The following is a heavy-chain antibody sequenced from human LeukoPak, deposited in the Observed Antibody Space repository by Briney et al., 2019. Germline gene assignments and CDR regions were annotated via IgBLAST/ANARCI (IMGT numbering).Heavy chain of an antibody. V-gene: IGHV3-74*01. CDR1: GFTFSNYW. J-gene: IGHJ3*02. Sequence: PGGSLRLSCAASGFTFSNYWMHWVRQAPGKGLVWVSRISSDESITSYADSVKGRFTISRDNTKNTLFLQMNGLRAEDTAVYYCARTIEARIAAAVNDAFDIWGQGQWSPSLQ. CDR2: ISSDESIT. D-gene: IGHD6-13*01. CDR3: ARTIEARIAAAVNDAFDI.